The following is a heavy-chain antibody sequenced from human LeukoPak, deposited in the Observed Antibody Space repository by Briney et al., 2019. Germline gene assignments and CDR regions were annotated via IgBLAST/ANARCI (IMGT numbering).Heavy chain of an antibody. V-gene: IGHV3-7*01. CDR1: GFTFSSYW. J-gene: IGHJ5*02. D-gene: IGHD2/OR15-2a*01. CDR2: IKQDGSEK. Sequence: PGGSLRLSCAASGFTFSSYWMSWVRQAPGKGLEWVANIKQDGSEKYYVDSVKGRFTISRDNAKNSLYLQMNSLRAEDTAVYYCVRKFYSGPNWFDPWGQGTLVTVSS. CDR3: VRKFYSGPNWFDP.